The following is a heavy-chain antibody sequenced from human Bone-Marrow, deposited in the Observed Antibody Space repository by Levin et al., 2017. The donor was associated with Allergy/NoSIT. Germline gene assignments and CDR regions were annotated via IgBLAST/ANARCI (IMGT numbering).Heavy chain of an antibody. J-gene: IGHJ4*02. CDR3: ARSELSAYGPFDY. D-gene: IGHD3-10*01. Sequence: PGGSLRLSCAASGFTFSTYAMHWVRQAPGKGLDWVAAISHDGANKYYADSVKGRFTISRDNSKNTLYLQMNSLRAEDTAVFFCARSELSAYGPFDYWSQATLVTVSS. CDR2: ISHDGANK. V-gene: IGHV3-30-3*01. CDR1: GFTFSTYA.